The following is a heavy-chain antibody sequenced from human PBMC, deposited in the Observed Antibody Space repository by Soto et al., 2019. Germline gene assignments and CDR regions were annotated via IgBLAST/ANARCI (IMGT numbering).Heavy chain of an antibody. V-gene: IGHV3-53*01. CDR1: GFTVSDYY. J-gene: IGHJ4*02. Sequence: EVQLVESGGGLVQPGGSLRLSCAASGFTVSDYYMTWVRQAPGKGLEWVSLLYSGGSTIYADSVKGRLTISRDSSTHTLYLQMHSPRVEDTSVYYCARATVGASDFGFDSWGQGTLVTVSS. D-gene: IGHD1-26*01. CDR2: LYSGGST. CDR3: ARATVGASDFGFDS.